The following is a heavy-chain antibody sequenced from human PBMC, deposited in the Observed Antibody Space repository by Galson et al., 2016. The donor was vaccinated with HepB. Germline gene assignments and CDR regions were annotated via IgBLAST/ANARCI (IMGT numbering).Heavy chain of an antibody. D-gene: IGHD3/OR15-3a*01. CDR3: AREKSGVGQFWTGPPRFDV. CDR2: ITSRWTT. J-gene: IGHJ6*04. CDR1: EFSVYSSA. V-gene: IGHV3-69-1*01. Sequence: SLRLSCAGVEFSVYSSAVHWVRQAPGKGLEWISSITSRWTTYYADSVKGRFTVSRDSGDRTVYLQMDSLRVEDTAVYFCAREKSGVGQFWTGPPRFDVWGRGTTVTVSS.